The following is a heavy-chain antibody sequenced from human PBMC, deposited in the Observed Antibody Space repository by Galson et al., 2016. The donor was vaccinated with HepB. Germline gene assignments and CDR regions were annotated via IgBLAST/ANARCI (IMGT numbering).Heavy chain of an antibody. J-gene: IGHJ6*02. Sequence: EWIGYIQNPGSTNYNPSLKGRVTISIDRSKNQFFLELTSVTAADTAVYYCARDEGFYNGMDVWGQGTTVTVSS. V-gene: IGHV4-59*01. CDR2: IQNPGST. CDR3: ARDEGFYNGMDV. D-gene: IGHD2/OR15-2a*01.